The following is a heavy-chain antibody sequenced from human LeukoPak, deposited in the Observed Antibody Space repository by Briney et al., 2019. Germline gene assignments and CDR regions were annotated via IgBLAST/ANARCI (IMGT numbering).Heavy chain of an antibody. J-gene: IGHJ5*02. CDR2: IYYSGST. D-gene: IGHD3-9*01. CDR1: GDSINSTSYY. CDR3: ARGSLTYDILTGYREYNWFDP. Sequence: PSETLSLTCTVSGDSINSTSYYWGWIRPPPGKGLEWIGSIYYSGSTNYNPSLKSRVTISVDTSKNQFSLKLSSVTAADTAVYYCARGSLTYDILTGYREYNWFDPWGQGTLVTVSS. V-gene: IGHV4-39*07.